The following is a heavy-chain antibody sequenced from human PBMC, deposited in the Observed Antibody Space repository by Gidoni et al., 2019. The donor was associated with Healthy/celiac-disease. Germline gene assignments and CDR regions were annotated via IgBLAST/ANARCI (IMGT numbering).Heavy chain of an antibody. J-gene: IGHJ2*01. CDR1: GYTFTSYG. CDR3: ARYPTVVTPDWYFDL. D-gene: IGHD2-21*02. V-gene: IGHV1-18*01. CDR2: ISAYNGNT. Sequence: QVQLVQSGAEVKKPGASVKVSFKASGYTFTSYGISWVRQAPGQGLAWMGWISAYNGNTNYAQKLQGRVTMTTDTSTSTAYMELRSLRSDDTAVYYCARYPTVVTPDWYFDLWGRGTLVTVSS.